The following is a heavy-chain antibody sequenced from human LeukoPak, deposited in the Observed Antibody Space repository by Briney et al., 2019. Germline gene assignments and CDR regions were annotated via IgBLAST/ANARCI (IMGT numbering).Heavy chain of an antibody. Sequence: SETLSLTCTVSGGSISTYYWSWIRQPPGKGLEWIGYIYYSGSTNYNPSLKSRVTISVDTSKNQFSLRLSSVTAADTAVYYCARHRAYSSSSPFDYWGQGTLVTVSS. CDR2: IYYSGST. V-gene: IGHV4-59*08. J-gene: IGHJ4*02. CDR3: ARHRAYSSSSPFDY. D-gene: IGHD6-6*01. CDR1: GGSISTYY.